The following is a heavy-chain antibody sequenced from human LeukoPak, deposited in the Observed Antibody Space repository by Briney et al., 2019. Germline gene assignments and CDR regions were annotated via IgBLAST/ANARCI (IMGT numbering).Heavy chain of an antibody. D-gene: IGHD3-9*01. CDR3: ARRYFDWLSSPRYYYYYMDV. Sequence: SETLSLTCGVYGGSFSGYYWNWIRQSPGKGLEWIGEINHSGSTNYNPSLKSRVTISVDTSKNQFSLKLSSVTAADTAVYYCARRYFDWLSSPRYYYYYMDVWGKGTTVTISS. CDR2: INHSGST. J-gene: IGHJ6*03. V-gene: IGHV4-34*01. CDR1: GGSFSGYY.